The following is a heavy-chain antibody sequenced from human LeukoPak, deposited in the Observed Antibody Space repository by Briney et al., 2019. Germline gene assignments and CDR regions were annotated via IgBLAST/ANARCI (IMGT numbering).Heavy chain of an antibody. D-gene: IGHD3-10*01. CDR2: IRSKAYGGTT. J-gene: IGHJ5*02. V-gene: IGHV3-49*04. CDR3: TRDLQTLLWLGEFTNWFDP. Sequence: GGSLTLSCTASGFTFGDYAMSWVRQAPGKGLEWVGFIRSKAYGGTTEYAASVKDRFTISRDDSKSIAYLQMNSLKTEDTAVYYCTRDLQTLLWLGEFTNWFDPWGQGTLVTVSS. CDR1: GFTFGDYA.